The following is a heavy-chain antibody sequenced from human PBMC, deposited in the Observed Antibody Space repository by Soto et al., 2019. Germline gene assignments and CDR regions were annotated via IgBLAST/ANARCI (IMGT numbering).Heavy chain of an antibody. J-gene: IGHJ5*02. D-gene: IGHD3-10*01. V-gene: IGHV4-39*01. CDR3: ALSSGKLLWFGGPFSGSVFDP. CDR2: IYYTGST. CDR1: GVSITSGTYV. Sequence: EIRSLTCTGSGVSITSGTYVQGWIRQPPGKGREWIGTIYYTGSTYYDPSLKSRVTISVDTSKNQFSLKLTSVTSADTAVYYCALSSGKLLWFGGPFSGSVFDPWGQGTLVTASS.